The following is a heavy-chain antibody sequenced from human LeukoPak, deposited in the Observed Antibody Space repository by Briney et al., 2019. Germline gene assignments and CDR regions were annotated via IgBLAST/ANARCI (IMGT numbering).Heavy chain of an antibody. V-gene: IGHV4-39*01. CDR3: AKGGYCSSTSCYRDDAFDI. CDR1: GGSISSSSYY. D-gene: IGHD2-2*01. Sequence: PSETLSLTCTVSGGSISSSSYYWGWIRQPPGKGVEWIGSIYYSGSTYYNPSLKSRVTISVDTSKNQFSLKLSSVTAADTAVYYCAKGGYCSSTSCYRDDAFDIWGQGTMVTVSS. J-gene: IGHJ3*02. CDR2: IYYSGST.